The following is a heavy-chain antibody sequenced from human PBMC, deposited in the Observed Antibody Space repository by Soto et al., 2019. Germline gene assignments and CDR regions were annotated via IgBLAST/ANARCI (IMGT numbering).Heavy chain of an antibody. D-gene: IGHD3-3*01. V-gene: IGHV3-72*01. J-gene: IGHJ4*02. Sequence: GGSLRLSCAGSGFTLSDHYIDWVRQAPGKGLEWVGRSRDKAQGYSTAYAASVKGRFTTSRDGSTNSVYLQMNSLKTEDTAVYYCARGGVSTRTFDYWGQGTPVTSPQ. CDR2: SRDKAQGYST. CDR3: ARGGVSTRTFDY. CDR1: GFTLSDHY.